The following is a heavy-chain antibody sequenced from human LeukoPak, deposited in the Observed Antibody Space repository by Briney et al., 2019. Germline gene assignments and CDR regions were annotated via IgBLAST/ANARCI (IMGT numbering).Heavy chain of an antibody. CDR1: GGTFSSYA. J-gene: IGHJ6*02. CDR3: ARESDCSSTSCAHYYYYGMDA. CDR2: IIPILGIA. V-gene: IGHV1-69*04. D-gene: IGHD2-2*01. Sequence: SVKVSCKASGGTFSSYAISWVRQAPGQGLEWMGRIIPILGIANYAQKFQGRVAITADKSTSTAYMELSSLRSEDTAVYYCARESDCSSTSCAHYYYYGMDAWGQGTTVTASS.